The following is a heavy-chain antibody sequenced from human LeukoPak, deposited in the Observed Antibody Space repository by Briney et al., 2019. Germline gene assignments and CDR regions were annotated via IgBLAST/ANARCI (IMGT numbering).Heavy chain of an antibody. CDR1: GGSISSGSYY. CDR2: IYHSGST. D-gene: IGHD4-11*01. V-gene: IGHV4-61*02. CDR3: ARSTRPTHYFDY. Sequence: SQTLSLTCTVSGGSISSGSYYWSWIRQPAGKGLEWIGSIYHSGSTYYNPSLKSRVTISVDTSKNQFSLKLSSVTAADTAVYYCARSTRPTHYFDYWGQGTLVTVSS. J-gene: IGHJ4*02.